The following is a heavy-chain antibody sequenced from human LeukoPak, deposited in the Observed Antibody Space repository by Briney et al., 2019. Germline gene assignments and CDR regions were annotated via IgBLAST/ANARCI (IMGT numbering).Heavy chain of an antibody. CDR2: ISSSSNTI. Sequence: PGGSLRLSCAASGFTFTSYAMSWVRQAPGKGLEWVSYISSSSNTIYYADSVKGRFTISRDNAKNSLYLQMNSLRDEDTAVYYCARRESSGWYWGYWGQGTLVTVSS. CDR1: GFTFTSYA. J-gene: IGHJ4*02. V-gene: IGHV3-48*02. D-gene: IGHD6-19*01. CDR3: ARRESSGWYWGY.